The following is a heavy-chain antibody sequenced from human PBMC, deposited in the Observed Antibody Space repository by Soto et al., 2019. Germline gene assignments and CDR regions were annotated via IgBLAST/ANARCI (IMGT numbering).Heavy chain of an antibody. V-gene: IGHV4-59*01. CDR3: ARGVSSFDL. CDR2: IYYSGST. CDR1: GGSIDSSY. Sequence: SETLSIPCTVCGGSIDSSYWRWIRQPPGKGLEWLGYIYYSGSTNYNPSLKSRGTISLDTSENKFSLNLRSVTAADTAVYYCARGVSSFDLWGQGTLVTVSS. J-gene: IGHJ5*01. D-gene: IGHD3-10*01.